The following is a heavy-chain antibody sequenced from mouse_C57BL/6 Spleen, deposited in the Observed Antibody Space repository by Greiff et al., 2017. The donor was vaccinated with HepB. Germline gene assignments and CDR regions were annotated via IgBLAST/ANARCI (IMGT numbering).Heavy chain of an antibody. V-gene: IGHV1-39*01. CDR1: GYSFTDYN. D-gene: IGHD1-2*01. J-gene: IGHJ4*01. CDR2: INPNYGTT. Sequence: EVQLQQSGPELVKPGASVKISCKASGYSFTDYNMNWVKQSNGKSLEWIGVINPNYGTTSYNQKFKGKATLTVDLSSSTAYMQLNSLPSEDSAVYYCARRFGVRAEDGYDGMDYWGQGTSVTVSS. CDR3: ARRFGVRAEDGYDGMDY.